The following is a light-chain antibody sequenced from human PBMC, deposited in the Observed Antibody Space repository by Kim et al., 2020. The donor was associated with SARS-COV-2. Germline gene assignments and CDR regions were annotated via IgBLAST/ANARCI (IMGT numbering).Light chain of an antibody. CDR3: SSYTSSSTV. CDR1: SSDVGGYNY. CDR2: DVS. V-gene: IGLV2-14*03. Sequence: QSALTQPASVSGSPGQSITISCTGTSSDVGGYNYVFWYQQHPGKAPKLMIYDVSNRPSGVSNRFSGSKSGNTASLTISGLQAEDEADYYCSSYTSSSTVFGGGTQLTVL. J-gene: IGLJ7*01.